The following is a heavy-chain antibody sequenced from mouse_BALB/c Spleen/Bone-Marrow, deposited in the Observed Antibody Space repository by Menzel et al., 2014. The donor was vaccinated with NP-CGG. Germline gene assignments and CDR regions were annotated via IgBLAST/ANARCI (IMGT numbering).Heavy chain of an antibody. CDR3: ASYYYGYYFDS. D-gene: IGHD1-1*01. Sequence: VQLQQSGAELVQPGASAKLSCTASGFNIKDTYMHWVKQRPEQGLEWIGRIDPANGNTKYDPKFQGKATITADTSSNTAYLQLSSLTSEDTAVYYGASYYYGYYFDSWGQGTTLTVSS. J-gene: IGHJ2*01. CDR1: GFNIKDTY. CDR2: IDPANGNT. V-gene: IGHV14-3*02.